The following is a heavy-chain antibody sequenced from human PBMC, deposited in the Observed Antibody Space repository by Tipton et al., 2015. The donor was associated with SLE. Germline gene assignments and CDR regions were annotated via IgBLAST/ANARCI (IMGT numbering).Heavy chain of an antibody. J-gene: IGHJ4*02. Sequence: TLSLTCTVSGGSISSHFWSWIRQAPGKGLEWIGNIYNSGSTNYDPSLKSRVTISADTSKNQFSLKLSSVTAADTVVYYCARLEGSGWYYFDSWGQGTLVTVSS. CDR2: IYNSGST. CDR1: GGSISSHF. CDR3: ARLEGSGWYYFDS. V-gene: IGHV4-59*11. D-gene: IGHD6-19*01.